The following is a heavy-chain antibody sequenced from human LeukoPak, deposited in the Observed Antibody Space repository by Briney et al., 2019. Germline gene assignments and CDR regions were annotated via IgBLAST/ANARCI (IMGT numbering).Heavy chain of an antibody. D-gene: IGHD6-13*01. V-gene: IGHV7-4-1*02. CDR3: ARDTYSSSWPSFDP. CDR2: INTNTGNP. Sequence: ASVKVSCKASGYTFTSCAMNWVRQAPGQGLEWMGWINTNTGNPTYAQGFTGRFVFPLDTSVSTAYLQISSLKAEDTAVYYCARDTYSSSWPSFDPWGQGTLVTVSS. J-gene: IGHJ5*02. CDR1: GYTFTSCA.